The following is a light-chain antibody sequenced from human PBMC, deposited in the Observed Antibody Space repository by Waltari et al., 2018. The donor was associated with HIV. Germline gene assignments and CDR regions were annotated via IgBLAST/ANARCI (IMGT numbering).Light chain of an antibody. J-gene: IGLJ2*01. CDR3: CSYTSSYTL. CDR1: CSSYGRCNA. CDR2: AVT. V-gene: IGLV2-11*01. Sequence: QSALPPTPTASASPGQSVAIACPVACSSYGRCNAAHWYQHHPGKAPNLMIYAVTQRPLWVPDRFSGSKSGNTASLTIPGLQADDEADYFCCSYTSSYTLFGGGTKLTVL.